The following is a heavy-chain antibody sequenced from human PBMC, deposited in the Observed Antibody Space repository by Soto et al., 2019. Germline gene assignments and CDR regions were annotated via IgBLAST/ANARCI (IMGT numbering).Heavy chain of an antibody. CDR2: IIPIFGTA. J-gene: IGHJ4*02. V-gene: IGHV1-69*13. CDR1: GGTFSSYA. Sequence: SVKVSCKASGGTFSSYAIIWVRQAPGQGLEWMGGIIPIFGTANYAQKFQGRVTITADESTSTAYMELSSLRSEDTAVYYCAMGNYYYDSSGYYYFDYWGQGTLVTVSS. CDR3: AMGNYYYDSSGYYYFDY. D-gene: IGHD3-22*01.